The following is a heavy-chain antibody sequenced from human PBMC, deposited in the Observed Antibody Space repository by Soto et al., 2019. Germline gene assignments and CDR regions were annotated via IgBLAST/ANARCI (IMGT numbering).Heavy chain of an antibody. CDR2: IYSSGST. CDR1: GGSLSNSY. D-gene: IGHD3-3*01. J-gene: IGHJ5*02. V-gene: IGHV4-59*01. CDR3: ARVRYDFWSGYYSESWWFDP. Sequence: SENLSLTCPVSGGSLSNSYWSWVRLSPGEGLGWIGYIYSSGSTNYNPSLESRVTISVDTSKNQFSLKLSSVTAADTAVYYCARVRYDFWSGYYSESWWFDPWGQGTLVTVSS.